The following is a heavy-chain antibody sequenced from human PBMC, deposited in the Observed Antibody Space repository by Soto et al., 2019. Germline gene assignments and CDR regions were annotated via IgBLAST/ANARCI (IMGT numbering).Heavy chain of an antibody. D-gene: IGHD3-3*01. Sequence: QVTLKESGPVLVKPTETLTLTCTVSGFSLSNARMGVSWIRQPPGKALEWLAHIFSNDEKSYSTSLKSRLTISKDTSKSQVVLTMTNMDPLDTATYYCARGGYDFWSGYFYWYFDLWGRGTLVTVSS. CDR1: GFSLSNARMG. J-gene: IGHJ2*01. CDR3: ARGGYDFWSGYFYWYFDL. V-gene: IGHV2-26*01. CDR2: IFSNDEK.